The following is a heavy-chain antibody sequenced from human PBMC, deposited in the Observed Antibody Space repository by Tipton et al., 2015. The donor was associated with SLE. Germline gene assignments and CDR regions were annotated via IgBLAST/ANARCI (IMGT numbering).Heavy chain of an antibody. J-gene: IGHJ3*02. CDR2: IYYSGST. D-gene: IGHD1-26*01. V-gene: IGHV4-39*01. CDR3: ARPMGARDAFDI. CDR1: GGSISSSSYY. Sequence: GLVKPSETLSLTCTVSGGSISSSSYYWGWIRQPPGKGLEWIGSIYYSGSTYYNPSLKSRVTISVDTSKNQFSLKLSSVTAADTAVYYCARPMGARDAFDIWGQGTMVTVSS.